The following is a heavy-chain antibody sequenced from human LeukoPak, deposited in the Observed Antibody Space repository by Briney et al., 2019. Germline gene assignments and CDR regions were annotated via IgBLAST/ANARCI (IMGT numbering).Heavy chain of an antibody. V-gene: IGHV3-53*01. CDR3: TSRVLVPAAISDY. CDR2: IFSGDST. D-gene: IGHD2-2*01. J-gene: IGHJ4*02. Sequence: GGSLRLSCAASGFTVIGKHMTWVRQAPGKGLEWLSVIFSGDSTYYADSVRGRFTISRDNSNNTLYLQMNSLTAEDTAVYYCTSRVLVPAAISDYWGQGTLVTVSS. CDR1: GFTVIGKH.